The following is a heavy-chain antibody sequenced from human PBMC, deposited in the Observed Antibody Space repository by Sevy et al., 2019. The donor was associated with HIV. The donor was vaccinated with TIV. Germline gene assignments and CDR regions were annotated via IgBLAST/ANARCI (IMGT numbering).Heavy chain of an antibody. J-gene: IGHJ6*02. D-gene: IGHD3-10*01. Sequence: ASVKVSCKASGYTFTSYGISWVRQAPGQGLEWMGWISAYNGNTNYAQKLQGRVTMTTDTSTSTAYMELRSLRSDDTAVYYWARGTPPELLWFGTLDGMDVWGQGTTVTVSS. CDR2: ISAYNGNT. CDR3: ARGTPPELLWFGTLDGMDV. CDR1: GYTFTSYG. V-gene: IGHV1-18*01.